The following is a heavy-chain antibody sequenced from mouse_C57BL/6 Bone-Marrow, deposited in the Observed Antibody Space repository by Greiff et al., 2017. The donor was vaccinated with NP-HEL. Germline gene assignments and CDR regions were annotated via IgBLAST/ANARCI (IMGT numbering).Heavy chain of an antibody. CDR1: GYTFTSYW. CDR2: IDPSDSYT. CDR3: ARGWDYYFDY. J-gene: IGHJ2*01. D-gene: IGHD4-1*01. Sequence: QVQLQQSGAELVKPGASVKLSCKASGYTFTSYWMQWVKQRPGQGLEWIGEIDPSDSYTNYNQKFKGKATWTVDTSSSTAYMQLSSLTSEDSAVYYCARGWDYYFDYWGQGTTLTVSS. V-gene: IGHV1-50*01.